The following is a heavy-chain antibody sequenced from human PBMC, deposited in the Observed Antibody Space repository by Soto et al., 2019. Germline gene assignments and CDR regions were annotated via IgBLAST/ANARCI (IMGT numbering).Heavy chain of an antibody. CDR3: AKEQFRGYTYGSAIDD. V-gene: IGHV3-9*01. D-gene: IGHD5-18*01. CDR2: ISWNSAII. J-gene: IGHJ4*02. Sequence: GGSLRLSCAAFGFTFDDYAMHWVRQTPGKGLEWVSSISWNSAIIGYADAAKGRFTISRDNAENSLDLQMNNRRADDTALDYCAKEQFRGYTYGSAIDDWGQGTLVTVSS. CDR1: GFTFDDYA.